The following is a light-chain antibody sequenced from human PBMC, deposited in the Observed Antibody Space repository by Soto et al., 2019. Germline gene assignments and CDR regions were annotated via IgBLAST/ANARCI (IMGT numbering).Light chain of an antibody. V-gene: IGKV3-20*01. CDR3: QQYGSSPPT. Sequence: FVWTPTPRTLSLTKKERTPLSCRASQSISRYLAWYQQKPGQGPRLLIYGASSRATGTPDRFSGSGSGTDFTLTINRLEPEDFALYYCQQYGSSPPTLAQGTKVDIK. J-gene: IGKJ1*01. CDR1: QSISRY. CDR2: GAS.